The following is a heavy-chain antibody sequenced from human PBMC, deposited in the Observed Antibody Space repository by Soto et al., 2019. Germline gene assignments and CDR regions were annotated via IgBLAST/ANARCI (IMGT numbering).Heavy chain of an antibody. CDR3: AKDYPVYLKKGGYDSSVRAGRYAFDI. CDR2: ISGSGGST. D-gene: IGHD3-22*01. Sequence: GGSLRLSCAASGFTFSSYAMSWVRQAPGKGLEWVSAISGSGGSTYYADSVKGRFTISRDNSKNTLYLQMNSLRAEDTAVYYCAKDYPVYLKKGGYDSSVRAGRYAFDIWGQGTMVTVSS. V-gene: IGHV3-23*01. J-gene: IGHJ3*02. CDR1: GFTFSSYA.